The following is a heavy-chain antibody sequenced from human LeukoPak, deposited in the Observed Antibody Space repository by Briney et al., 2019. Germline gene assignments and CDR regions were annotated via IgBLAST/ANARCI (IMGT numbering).Heavy chain of an antibody. J-gene: IGHJ4*02. D-gene: IGHD2-21*01. Sequence: GGSLRLSCAASGFTFSSYSMNWVRQAPGKGLEWVSSISGSSYYIYYADSVKGRFTISRDNSKNTLYLQMNSLRAEDTAVYYCAKTRHIVVVIAILDYWGQGTLVTVSS. CDR1: GFTFSSYS. V-gene: IGHV3-21*04. CDR3: AKTRHIVVVIAILDY. CDR2: ISGSSYYI.